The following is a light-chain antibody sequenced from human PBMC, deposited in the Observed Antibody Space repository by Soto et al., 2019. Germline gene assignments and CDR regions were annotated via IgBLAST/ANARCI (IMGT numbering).Light chain of an antibody. Sequence: DFQVTQSPSSLSASVGDRVTITCRASQSVNDYLNWYQQRPGKAPRLLIYAASTLHSGVPSRFSGSGFGTDFSLTITSLQPEDVATYYCQQSFSTPYIFGQGTKLEIK. J-gene: IGKJ2*01. CDR2: AAS. CDR1: QSVNDY. CDR3: QQSFSTPYI. V-gene: IGKV1-39*01.